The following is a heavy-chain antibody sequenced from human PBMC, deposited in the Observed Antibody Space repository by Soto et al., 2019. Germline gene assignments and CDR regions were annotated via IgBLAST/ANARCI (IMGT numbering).Heavy chain of an antibody. CDR1: GFTFSSYA. Sequence: QVQLVESGGGVVQPGRSLRLSCAASGFTFSSYAMHWVRQAPGKGLEWVAVISYDVNNKYYADSVKGRFTISRDNSKSTLYLQMNSLGPEDTAVYFCASARGDRTFQYGFHFDYWGQGSLVTVSS. V-gene: IGHV3-30-3*01. CDR3: ASARGDRTFQYGFHFDY. CDR2: ISYDVNNK. D-gene: IGHD5-18*01. J-gene: IGHJ4*02.